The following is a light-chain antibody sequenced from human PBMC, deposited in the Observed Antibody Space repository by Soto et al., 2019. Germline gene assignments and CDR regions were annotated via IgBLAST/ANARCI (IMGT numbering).Light chain of an antibody. Sequence: QSVLTQPASVSGSPGQSITISCTGTSSDVGAYDYVSWYQQHPDKAPKLMIYEVSNRPSGVSNRFSDSKSVNTATLTISGLQAYDEADYYCSSYTSSSTRVFGTGTKLTVL. J-gene: IGLJ1*01. V-gene: IGLV2-14*03. CDR3: SSYTSSSTRV. CDR1: SSDVGAYDY. CDR2: EVS.